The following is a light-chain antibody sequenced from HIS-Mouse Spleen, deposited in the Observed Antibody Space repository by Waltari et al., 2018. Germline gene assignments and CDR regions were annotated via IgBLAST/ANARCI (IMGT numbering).Light chain of an antibody. CDR2: EDS. V-gene: IGLV3-10*01. J-gene: IGLJ2*01. Sequence: SYELTQPPSVSVSPGQTARITCSGDALPKKYAYWYQQKSGQAPVLVIYEDSKRASGSPERVSGSSSGTMATLTISGAQVEDEADYYCYSTDSSGNHRVFGGGTKLTVL. CDR1: ALPKKY. CDR3: YSTDSSGNHRV.